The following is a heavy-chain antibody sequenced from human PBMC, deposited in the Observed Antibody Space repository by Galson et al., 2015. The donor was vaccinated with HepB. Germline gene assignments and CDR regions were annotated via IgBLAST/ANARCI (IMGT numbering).Heavy chain of an antibody. V-gene: IGHV3-48*02. J-gene: IGHJ4*02. CDR2: ISSSSSTI. Sequence: SLRLSCAASGFTFSSYSMNWVHQAPGKGLEWVSYISSSSSTIYYADSVKGRFTISRDNAKNSLYLQMNSLRDEDTAVYYCARDRITIDLAFDYWGQGTLVTVSS. D-gene: IGHD3-9*01. CDR1: GFTFSSYS. CDR3: ARDRITIDLAFDY.